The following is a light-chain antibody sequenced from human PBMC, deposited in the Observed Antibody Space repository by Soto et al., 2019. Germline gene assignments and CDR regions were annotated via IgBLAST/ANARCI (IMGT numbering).Light chain of an antibody. CDR1: SSDVGGYNS. V-gene: IGLV2-14*03. Sequence: QSALTQPASLSGSPGQSITISCTGTSSDVGGYNSVSWYQQHPGKAPKVIIFDVSSRPSGVSIRFSGSKSGNTASLTISGLQAEDEAGYYWCQYGSGSTIYVFGAGTKVTVL. CDR2: DVS. J-gene: IGLJ1*01. CDR3: CQYGSGSTIYV.